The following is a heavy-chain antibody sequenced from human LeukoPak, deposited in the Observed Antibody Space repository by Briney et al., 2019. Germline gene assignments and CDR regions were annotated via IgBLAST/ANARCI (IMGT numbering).Heavy chain of an antibody. Sequence: SQTLSLTCAVSGGSISSGGYSWSWIRQPPGQGLEWIGYIYHSGSTYYNPSLKRRVTISVDRSKNQFSLKLSSVTAAHTAVYYCASVNWASLGAFDIWGQGTMVTVSS. D-gene: IGHD7-27*01. V-gene: IGHV4-30-2*01. CDR3: ASVNWASLGAFDI. CDR2: IYHSGST. CDR1: GGSISSGGYS. J-gene: IGHJ3*02.